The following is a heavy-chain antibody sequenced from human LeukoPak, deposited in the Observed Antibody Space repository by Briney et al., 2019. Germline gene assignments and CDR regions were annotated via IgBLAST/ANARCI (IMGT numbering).Heavy chain of an antibody. D-gene: IGHD2-8*01. CDR1: GGSISSYY. CDR2: IYTSGST. CDR3: ARGYCTDGVCYTFDP. Sequence: SETLSLTCTVSGGSISSYYWSWIRQPAGKGLEWIGRIYTSGSTNYNPSLKSRVTMSVDTSKNQFSLKLSSVTAADTAVYYCARGYCTDGVCYTFDPWGQGTLVTVSS. J-gene: IGHJ5*02. V-gene: IGHV4-4*07.